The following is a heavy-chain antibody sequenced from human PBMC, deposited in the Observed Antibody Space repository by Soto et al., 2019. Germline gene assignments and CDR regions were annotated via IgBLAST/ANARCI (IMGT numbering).Heavy chain of an antibody. CDR1: GCSISSGYYY. V-gene: IGHV4-30-4*01. CDR3: ARGEYYYDSSGYFLGY. Sequence: PSETLSLTCTLSGCSISSGYYYWSWIRQPPGKGLEWIGYIYYSGSTYYNPSLKSRVTISVDTSKNQFSLKLSSVTAADTAVYYCARGEYYYDSSGYFLGYWGQGTLVTVSS. D-gene: IGHD3-22*01. CDR2: IYYSGST. J-gene: IGHJ4*02.